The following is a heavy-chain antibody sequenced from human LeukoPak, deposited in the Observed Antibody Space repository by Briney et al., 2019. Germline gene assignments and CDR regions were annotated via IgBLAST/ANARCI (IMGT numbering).Heavy chain of an antibody. V-gene: IGHV3-11*01. CDR3: ARVGTVTALRY. CDR1: GFTFSDYY. J-gene: IGHJ4*02. CDR2: ISSSGSTI. Sequence: GGSLRLSCAASGFTFSDYYMSWIRQAPWKGLEWVSYISSSGSTIYYADSVKGRFTISRDNAKNSLYLQMNSPRAEDTAVYYCARVGTVTALRYWGQGTLVTVSS. D-gene: IGHD2-21*02.